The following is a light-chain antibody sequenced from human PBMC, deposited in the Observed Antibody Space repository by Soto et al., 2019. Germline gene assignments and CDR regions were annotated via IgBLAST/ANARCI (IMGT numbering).Light chain of an antibody. J-gene: IGKJ5*01. CDR1: QSVSSSS. CDR2: AAY. CDR3: QQHDILPIT. V-gene: IGKV3-20*01. Sequence: EIVLTQSPGTLSLSPGEGATLSCRASQSVSSSSLVWYQQKPGQAPRLLMFAAYSRASGTPDRFSGSGSGTDFILTISRLEPEDFALYYCQQHDILPITFGQGTRLEIK.